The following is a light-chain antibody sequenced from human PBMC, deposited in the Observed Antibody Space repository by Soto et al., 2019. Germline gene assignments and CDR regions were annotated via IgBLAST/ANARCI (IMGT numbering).Light chain of an antibody. CDR1: QSISSW. Sequence: DIQMTQSPSTLSASVGDRVTITCRASQSISSWLAWYQQKPGKAPKLLIYDASSLERGVPSRFSGSGSGTEFTLTISSLQPDDFATYYCQLYDTYSRTFGQGNKVEIK. V-gene: IGKV1-5*01. J-gene: IGKJ1*01. CDR3: QLYDTYSRT. CDR2: DAS.